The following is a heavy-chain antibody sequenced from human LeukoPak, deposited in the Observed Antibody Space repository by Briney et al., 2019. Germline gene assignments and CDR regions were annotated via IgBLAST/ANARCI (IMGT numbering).Heavy chain of an antibody. Sequence: GGSLRLSCAASGFTFSSYTMHWVRQAPGKGREWVAVISYDGSNKYYADSVTGRFTISRDNSKNTLYLQMNSLRAEGTAVYYCARELEAVAVLTGLFDYWGQGTLVTVSS. CDR1: GFTFSSYT. J-gene: IGHJ4*02. CDR3: ARELEAVAVLTGLFDY. V-gene: IGHV3-30*01. D-gene: IGHD6-19*01. CDR2: ISYDGSNK.